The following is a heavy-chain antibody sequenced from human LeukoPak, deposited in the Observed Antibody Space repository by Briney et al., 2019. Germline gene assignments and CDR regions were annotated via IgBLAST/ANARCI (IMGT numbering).Heavy chain of an antibody. CDR3: ARDHPTPTTGYMDV. J-gene: IGHJ6*03. CDR2: IYTSGST. CDR1: GGSISSYY. Sequence: SETLSLTCTVSGGSISSYYWSWIRQPAGKGLEWIGRIYTSGSTNYNPSFKSRVTISVDTSKNQFSLKVDSVTAADTAVYYCARDHPTPTTGYMDVWGKGTTVTVSS. V-gene: IGHV4-4*07. D-gene: IGHD1-26*01.